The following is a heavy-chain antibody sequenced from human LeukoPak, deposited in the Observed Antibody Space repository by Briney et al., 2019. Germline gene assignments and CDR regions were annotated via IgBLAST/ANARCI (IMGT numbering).Heavy chain of an antibody. D-gene: IGHD6-6*01. CDR3: VRTARLSDY. CDR1: GFTFSAHY. CDR2: ISNDGITR. V-gene: IGHV3-11*04. Sequence: PGGSLRLSCAASGFTFSAHYMSWIRQAPGKGLEWVSYISNDGITRNYADSVKGRFTVSRDNAKNSLYLQMNSLRVEDTAVYYCVRTARLSDYWGQGTLVTVSS. J-gene: IGHJ4*02.